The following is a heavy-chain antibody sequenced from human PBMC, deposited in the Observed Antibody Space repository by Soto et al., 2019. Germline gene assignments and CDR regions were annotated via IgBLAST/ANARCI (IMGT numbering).Heavy chain of an antibody. CDR2: ISSSSRTI. D-gene: IGHD4-17*01. V-gene: IGHV3-48*01. CDR1: GFTFSTYS. CDR3: ARDRDDYGDYGAFDI. J-gene: IGHJ3*02. Sequence: GGSLRLSCAASGFTFSTYSMNWVRQAPGKGLEWVSYISSSSRTIYYADSVKGRFTISRDNAKNSLYLQMNSLRAEDTAVYYCARDRDDYGDYGAFDIWGQGTVVTVSS.